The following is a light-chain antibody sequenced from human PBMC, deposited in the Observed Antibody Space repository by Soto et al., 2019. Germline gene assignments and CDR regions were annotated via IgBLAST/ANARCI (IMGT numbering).Light chain of an antibody. CDR3: QQYHTYS. J-gene: IGKJ1*01. V-gene: IGKV1-5*03. CDR1: QSISGW. Sequence: DIQMTQSPSTLSASVGDRVIITCRASQSISGWMAWYQQKPGKAPSLLIYKTLKSGVPSRFSGCGSGTEFTLTISSLQPEDFATYYCQQYHTYSFGQGTKVELK. CDR2: K.